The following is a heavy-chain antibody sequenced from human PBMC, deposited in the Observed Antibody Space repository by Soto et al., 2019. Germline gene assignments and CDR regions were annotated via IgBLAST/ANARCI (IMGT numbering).Heavy chain of an antibody. CDR2: INPSVGST. V-gene: IGHV1-46*01. CDR1: EYTFTSSY. CDR3: ARARDMDV. J-gene: IGHJ6*02. Sequence: VKVSCKASEYTFTSSYIHWVRQAPGQGLEWMGIINPSVGSTTYAQNFQDRVTMTRDTSTTTVYMELSSLRSEDTAVYYCARARDMDVWGQGTTVTVSS.